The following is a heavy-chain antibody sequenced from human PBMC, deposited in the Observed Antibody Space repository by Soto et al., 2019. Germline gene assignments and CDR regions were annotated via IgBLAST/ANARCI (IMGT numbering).Heavy chain of an antibody. Sequence: PGGSLRLSCAASGFTFSNAWMNWVRQAPGKGLEWVGRIKSKTDGGTTDYAAPVKGRFTISRDDSKNTLYLQMNSLKTEDTAVYYCTTASTTTVNTPFEFYYYYGMDVWRQGTTVTVSS. D-gene: IGHD4-17*01. CDR1: GFTFSNAW. J-gene: IGHJ6*02. CDR2: IKSKTDGGTT. CDR3: TTASTTTVNTPFEFYYYYGMDV. V-gene: IGHV3-15*07.